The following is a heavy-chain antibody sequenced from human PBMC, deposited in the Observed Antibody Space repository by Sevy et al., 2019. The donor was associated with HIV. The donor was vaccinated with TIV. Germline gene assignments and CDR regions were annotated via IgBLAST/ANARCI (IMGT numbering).Heavy chain of an antibody. J-gene: IGHJ4*02. CDR2: LSFGCGKI. CDR3: AREGCSRPHDY. D-gene: IGHD2-8*01. V-gene: IGHV3-23*01. CDR1: GFAFYEYS. Sequence: GGSLRLSCAASGFAFYEYSMSRIRQAPGKELESVATLSFGCGKINYADSVKGRFTISRDNSKNSFHLQMDNLRVEDTALYYCAREGCSRPHDYWGQGTRVTVSS.